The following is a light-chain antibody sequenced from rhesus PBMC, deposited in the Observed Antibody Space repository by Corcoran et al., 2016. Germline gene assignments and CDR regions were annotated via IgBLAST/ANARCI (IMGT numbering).Light chain of an antibody. Sequence: ETVVTQSPATLSLSPGERATLSCRASQSVGSYLAWYQQKPGPAPRLLINGAARRATGVPDRFRGSGSGTDFTLPINSLEPEDVGVYYCQQSSNLFTFGPGTKLDIK. J-gene: IGKJ3*01. CDR2: GAA. CDR1: QSVGSY. V-gene: IGKV3-24*04. CDR3: QQSSNLFT.